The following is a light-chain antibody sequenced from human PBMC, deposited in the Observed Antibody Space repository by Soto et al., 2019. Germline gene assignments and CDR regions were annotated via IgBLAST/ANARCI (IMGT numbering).Light chain of an antibody. Sequence: DIQMTQSPSSLSASVGDRVTITCRASQGISTYLAWYQQKPGKVPYLLIYVASTLQSGVPSRFSGTGSGTDFSLTISSLQPEDVATYYCQKYNSAPWTFGQGTKVEIK. V-gene: IGKV1-27*01. CDR2: VAS. CDR3: QKYNSAPWT. CDR1: QGISTY. J-gene: IGKJ1*01.